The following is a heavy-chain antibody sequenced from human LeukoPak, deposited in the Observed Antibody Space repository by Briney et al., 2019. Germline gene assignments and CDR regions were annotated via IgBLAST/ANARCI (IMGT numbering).Heavy chain of an antibody. J-gene: IGHJ4*02. CDR2: IYYSGST. Sequence: SETLSLTCTVSGGSISSSSYYWSWIRQPPGKGLEWIGYIYYSGSTNYNPSLKSRVTISVDTSKNQFSLKLSSVTAADTAVYYCASGPSRLQFNYFDYWGQGTLVTVSS. D-gene: IGHD5-24*01. V-gene: IGHV4-61*01. CDR3: ASGPSRLQFNYFDY. CDR1: GGSISSSSYY.